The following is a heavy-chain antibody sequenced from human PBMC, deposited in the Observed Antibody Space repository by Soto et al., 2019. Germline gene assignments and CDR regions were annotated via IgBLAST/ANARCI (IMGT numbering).Heavy chain of an antibody. CDR3: ASIAVADVGWFDP. V-gene: IGHV4-34*01. D-gene: IGHD6-19*01. CDR1: GGSFSGYY. Sequence: SETLSLTCAVYGGSFSGYYWSWIRQPPGKGLEWIGEINHSGSTNYNPSLKSRVTISVDTSKNQFSLKLSSVTAADTAVYYCASIAVADVGWFDPWGQGTLVTVSS. CDR2: INHSGST. J-gene: IGHJ5*02.